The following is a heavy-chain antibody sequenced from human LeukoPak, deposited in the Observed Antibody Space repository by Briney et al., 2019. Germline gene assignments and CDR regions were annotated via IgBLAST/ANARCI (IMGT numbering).Heavy chain of an antibody. CDR2: IYYSGST. J-gene: IGHJ6*03. CDR3: ASLYYDFWSGYSAYYMDV. Sequence: SETLSLTCTVSGGCISSHYWSWIRQPPGKGLEWIGYIYYSGSTNYNPSLKSRVTISVDTSKNQFSLKLSSVTAADTAVYYCASLYYDFWSGYSAYYMDVWGKGTTVTVSS. CDR1: GGCISSHY. V-gene: IGHV4-59*11. D-gene: IGHD3-3*01.